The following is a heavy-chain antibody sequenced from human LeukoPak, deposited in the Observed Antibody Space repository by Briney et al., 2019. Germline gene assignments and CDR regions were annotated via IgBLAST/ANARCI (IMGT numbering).Heavy chain of an antibody. D-gene: IGHD5-12*01. J-gene: IGHJ5*02. V-gene: IGHV4-59*01. CDR1: GGSISSYY. CDR2: IYYRGST. Sequence: SETLSLTCTVSGGSISSYYWSWIRQPPGKGLEWIGYIYYRGSTNYNPSLKSRVTISVDTSKNQFSLKLSSVTAADTAVYYCAREKTEDIVATIGWFDPWGQGTLVTVSS. CDR3: AREKTEDIVATIGWFDP.